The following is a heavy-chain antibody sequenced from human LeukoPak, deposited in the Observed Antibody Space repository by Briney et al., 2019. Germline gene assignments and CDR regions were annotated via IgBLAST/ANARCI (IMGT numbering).Heavy chain of an antibody. CDR1: GFTFSSYW. CDR3: AKDGGRPVTTSGGNNWFDP. J-gene: IGHJ5*02. Sequence: PGGSLRLSCAASGFTFSSYWMSWVRQAPGKGLEWVAFIRYDGSNKYYADSVKGRFTISRDNSKNTLYLQMNSLRAEDTAVYYCAKDGGRPVTTSGGNNWFDPWGQGTLVTVSS. V-gene: IGHV3-30*02. D-gene: IGHD4-17*01. CDR2: IRYDGSNK.